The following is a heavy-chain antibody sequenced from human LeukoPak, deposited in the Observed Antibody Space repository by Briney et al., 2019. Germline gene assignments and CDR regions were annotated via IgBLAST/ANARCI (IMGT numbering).Heavy chain of an antibody. CDR3: VKGGPNYDFWSGGDNAFDI. D-gene: IGHD3-3*01. CDR1: GFSFDDYA. CDR2: ISGDGGST. J-gene: IGHJ3*02. V-gene: IGHV3-43*02. Sequence: PGGSLRLSCAASGFSFDDYAMHWVRHAPGKGLEWVSIISGDGGSTYYAGSVKGRFTISRDNSKNSLYLQMNSLRSEDTAFYYCVKGGPNYDFWSGGDNAFDIWGQGTMVTVSS.